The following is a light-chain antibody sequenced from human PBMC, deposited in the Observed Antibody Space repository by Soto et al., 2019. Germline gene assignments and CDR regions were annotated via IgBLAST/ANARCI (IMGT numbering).Light chain of an antibody. Sequence: DIQMTQSPSTLSASVGDRVTISCRASQSISSWLSCYQQKPGKAPKLLIYAASSLQSGVPSRFSGSGSGTEFTLTISSLQPEDSATYFCLQHNTYPRTFSQGTKVDIK. CDR1: QSISSW. V-gene: IGKV1-5*01. J-gene: IGKJ1*01. CDR3: LQHNTYPRT. CDR2: AAS.